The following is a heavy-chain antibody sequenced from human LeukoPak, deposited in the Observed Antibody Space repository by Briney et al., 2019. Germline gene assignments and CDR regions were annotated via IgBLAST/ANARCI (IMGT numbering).Heavy chain of an antibody. D-gene: IGHD6-19*01. J-gene: IGHJ5*02. CDR3: ARLKYSSSGGWFDP. CDR1: GGSITTYY. V-gene: IGHV4-4*09. CDR2: IFTSGST. Sequence: SETLSLTCTVSGGSITTYYWSWVRQPPGKGLEWIGYIFTSGSTNYNPSFKSRVTISVDTSKNKFSLKLSSVTAADTAVYYCARLKYSSSGGWFDPWGQGTLVTVSS.